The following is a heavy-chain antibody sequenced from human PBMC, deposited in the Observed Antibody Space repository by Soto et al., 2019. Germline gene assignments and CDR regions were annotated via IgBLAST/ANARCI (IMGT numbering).Heavy chain of an antibody. CDR3: AHKGDGYRGFKY. CDR1: GFSVSTRGVG. CDR2: IYWDDAK. D-gene: IGHD5-12*01. V-gene: IGHV2-5*02. J-gene: IGHJ4*02. Sequence: QITLKESGPTLVKPTQTLTLTCTFSGFSVSTRGVGVGWIRQPPGKALEWLALIYWDDAKRYRPSLKSRLSLTKDTSKNQLVLTMTNMDPLDTGTYYCAHKGDGYRGFKYWGQGTLVTVSS.